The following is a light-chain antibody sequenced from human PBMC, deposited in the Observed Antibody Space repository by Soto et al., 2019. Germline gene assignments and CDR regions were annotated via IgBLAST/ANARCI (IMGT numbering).Light chain of an antibody. J-gene: IGKJ4*01. V-gene: IGKV4-1*01. CDR2: WAS. CDR1: QSVLFSSNNLNY. CDR3: QQHYSTPLT. Sequence: DIVLTQSPDSLAVSLGARATINCKSSQSVLFSSNNLNYLAWYQQKPGQPPKLLIYWASTRDSGVPDRFSRSGSGTNFTLIINSLQAEDVAVYYCQQHYSTPLTFGGGTNVEIK.